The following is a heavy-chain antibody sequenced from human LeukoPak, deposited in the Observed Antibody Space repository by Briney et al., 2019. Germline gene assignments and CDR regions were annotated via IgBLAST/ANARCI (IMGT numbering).Heavy chain of an antibody. J-gene: IGHJ4*02. CDR1: GFTFSSYG. CDR2: IWYGGSNK. V-gene: IGHV3-30*02. Sequence: GGSLRLSCAASGFTFSSYGMHWVRQAPGKGLEWVAVIWYGGSNKYYADSVKGRFTISRDNSKNTLYLQMNSLRAEDTAVYYCAKDSGGPLDYWGQGTLVTVSS. CDR3: AKDSGGPLDY. D-gene: IGHD2-8*02.